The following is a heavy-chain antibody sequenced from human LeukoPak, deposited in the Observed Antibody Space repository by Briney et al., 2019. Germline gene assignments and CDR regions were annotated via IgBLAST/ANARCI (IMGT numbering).Heavy chain of an antibody. Sequence: GGSLRLSCAASGFTVSTKYMSWVRQAPGKGLEWVSVIYSGDNTYYADSVKGRFTISRDISREMLYLQMNSLRVEDTAVYYCAKDPNGDYVGAFDSWGQGTMVTVSS. J-gene: IGHJ3*02. D-gene: IGHD4-17*01. V-gene: IGHV3-66*01. CDR2: IYSGDNT. CDR3: AKDPNGDYVGAFDS. CDR1: GFTVSTKY.